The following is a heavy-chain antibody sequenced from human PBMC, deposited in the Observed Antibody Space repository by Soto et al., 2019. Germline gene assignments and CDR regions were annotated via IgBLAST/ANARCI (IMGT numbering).Heavy chain of an antibody. V-gene: IGHV3-30*18. D-gene: IGHD2-15*01. CDR1: GFTFSSYG. CDR3: AKGYCSGGSCYSIYFDL. Sequence: QVQLVESGGGVVQPGRSLRLSCAASGFTFSSYGMHWVRQAPGKGLERVAVISYDGSNKYYADSVKGRFTISRDNSKNSLYLQMNSLRAEDTAVYYCAKGYCSGGSCYSIYFDLWGRGTLVTVSS. J-gene: IGHJ2*01. CDR2: ISYDGSNK.